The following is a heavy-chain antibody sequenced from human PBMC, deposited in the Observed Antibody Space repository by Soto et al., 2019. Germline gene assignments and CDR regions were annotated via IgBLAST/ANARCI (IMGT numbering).Heavy chain of an antibody. D-gene: IGHD2-21*01. J-gene: IGHJ4*02. V-gene: IGHV1-69*02. CDR3: AITYCGYNSSPRDCDF. CDR2: FIPILVMA. CDR1: GGTFNTYT. Sequence: QVQVVQSGAEVQKPESSVKVSCKPSGGTFNTYTVNWVRLAPGHGVEWMGRFIPILVMANYAQKCQDRVPLSSERAKIIGYVELNSLPSADTAVYYCAITYCGYNSSPRDCDFGGPGTRVTVSP.